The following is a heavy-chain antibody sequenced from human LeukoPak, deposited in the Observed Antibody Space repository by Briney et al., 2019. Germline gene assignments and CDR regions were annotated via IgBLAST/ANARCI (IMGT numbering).Heavy chain of an antibody. V-gene: IGHV1-2*02. J-gene: IGHJ4*02. CDR1: GYTFTGYY. D-gene: IGHD3-22*01. CDR3: ARVHSSGYYCFDY. Sequence: GASVKVSCKASGYTFTGYYMHWVRQAPGQGLEWMGWINPNSGGTNYAQKFQGRVTMTRDTSISTAYMELSRLRSDDTAVYYCARVHSSGYYCFDYWGQGTLVTVSS. CDR2: INPNSGGT.